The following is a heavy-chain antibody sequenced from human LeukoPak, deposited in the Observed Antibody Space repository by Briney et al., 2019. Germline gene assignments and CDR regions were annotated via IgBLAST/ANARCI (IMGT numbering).Heavy chain of an antibody. V-gene: IGHV3-9*01. CDR2: ISWNSGSI. CDR1: GFTFDDYA. Sequence: GRSLRLSCAASGFTFDDYAMHWVRQAPGKGLEWVSGISWNSGSIGYADSVKGRFTISRDNAKNSLYLQMNSLRAEDTALYYCARDSDIDGMDVWGQGTTVTVSS. CDR3: ARDSDIDGMDV. J-gene: IGHJ6*02.